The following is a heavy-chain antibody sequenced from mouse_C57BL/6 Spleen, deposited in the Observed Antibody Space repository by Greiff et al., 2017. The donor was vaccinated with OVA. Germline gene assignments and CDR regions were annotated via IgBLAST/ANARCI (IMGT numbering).Heavy chain of an antibody. CDR3: ARDYGYGPDY. D-gene: IGHD2-2*01. J-gene: IGHJ2*01. CDR2: ISSGSSTI. V-gene: IGHV5-17*01. Sequence: EVMLVESGGGLVKPGGSLKLSCAASGFTFSDYGMHWVRQAPEKGLEWVAYISSGSSTIYYADTVKGRFTISRDNANNTLFLQMTSLRSEDTAMYYCARDYGYGPDYWGQGTTLTVSS. CDR1: GFTFSDYG.